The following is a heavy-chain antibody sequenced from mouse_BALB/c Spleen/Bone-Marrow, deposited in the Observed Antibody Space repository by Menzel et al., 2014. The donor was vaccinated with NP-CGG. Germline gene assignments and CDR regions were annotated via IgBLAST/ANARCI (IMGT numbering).Heavy chain of an antibody. Sequence: EVQLVESGGGLVQPGGSLKLSCAASRFDFSRYWMTWVRQAPGKGLEWIGEIKPDSRTINYSPSLKEKLIISRDNAKSTLYLQMSKVRSEDTALYYCARLGYYGAMAYWGQGTSVTVS. CDR1: RFDFSRYW. CDR3: ARLGYYGAMAY. D-gene: IGHD1-1*01. CDR2: IKPDSRTI. J-gene: IGHJ4*01. V-gene: IGHV4-1*02.